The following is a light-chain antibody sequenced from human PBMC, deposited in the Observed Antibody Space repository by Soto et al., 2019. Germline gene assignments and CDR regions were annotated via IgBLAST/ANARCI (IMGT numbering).Light chain of an antibody. J-gene: IGLJ2*01. CDR3: GTWDSSLSAVV. CDR2: DND. CDR1: TSNIGSNF. Sequence: QSVLTQPPSVSAAPGQMVTISCSGSTSNIGSNFVSWYQHLPGTAPKLLIYDNDKRPSGIPGRFSGSKSGASASLGITGLQSGDEADYYCGTWDSSLSAVVFGGGTKLTVL. V-gene: IGLV1-51*01.